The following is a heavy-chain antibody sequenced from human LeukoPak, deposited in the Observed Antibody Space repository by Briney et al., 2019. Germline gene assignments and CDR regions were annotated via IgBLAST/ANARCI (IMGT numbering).Heavy chain of an antibody. J-gene: IGHJ4*02. CDR2: ISGSGGST. Sequence: PGGSLRLSCAASGFTFSSYAMSWVRQAPGKGLEWVSAISGSGGSTYYAESVKGRFTISRDNSKNTLYLQMNSLRAEDTAVYYCVNHRYDFWSGRQATNFDYWGQGTLVTVSS. V-gene: IGHV3-23*01. CDR1: GFTFSSYA. D-gene: IGHD3-3*01. CDR3: VNHRYDFWSGRQATNFDY.